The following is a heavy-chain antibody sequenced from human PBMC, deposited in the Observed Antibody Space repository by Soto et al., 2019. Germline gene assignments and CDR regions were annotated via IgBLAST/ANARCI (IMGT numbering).Heavy chain of an antibody. CDR3: SHGYYQYFES. CDR2: IKSKTDGGTV. D-gene: IGHD5-18*01. J-gene: IGHJ4*02. Sequence: TLSNVWMNWVRQAPGKGPEWVGRIKSKTDGGTVEYAAPVKDRFTISRDDSENTLYLQMNSLKTEDTAVYYCSHGYYQYFESWGQGTLVTVSS. CDR1: TLSNVW. V-gene: IGHV3-15*07.